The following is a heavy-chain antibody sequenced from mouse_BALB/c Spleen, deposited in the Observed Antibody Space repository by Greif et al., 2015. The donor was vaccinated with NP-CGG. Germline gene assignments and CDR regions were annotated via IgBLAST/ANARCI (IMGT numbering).Heavy chain of an antibody. Sequence: EVHLVESGGGLVKPGGSLKLSCAASGFTFSDYYMYWVRQTPEKRLEWVATISDGGSYTYYPDSVKGRFTISRDNAKNNLYLQMSSLKSEDTAMYYCARTAMDYWGQGTSVTVSS. J-gene: IGHJ4*01. CDR2: ISDGGSYT. CDR3: ARTAMDY. CDR1: GFTFSDYY. V-gene: IGHV5-4*02.